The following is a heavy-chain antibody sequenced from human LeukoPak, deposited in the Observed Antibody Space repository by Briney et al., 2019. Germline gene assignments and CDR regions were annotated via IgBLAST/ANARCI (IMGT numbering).Heavy chain of an antibody. J-gene: IGHJ4*02. CDR3: ARGKRYFDWLFPSPGFDY. CDR1: GGSISSGDYY. Sequence: SETLSLTCTVSGGSISSGDYYWSWIRQPPGKGLEWIGYIYYSGSTYYNPSLKSRVTISVDTSKNQFSLKLSSVTAADTAVYYCARGKRYFDWLFPSPGFDYWGQGTLVTVSS. D-gene: IGHD3-9*01. V-gene: IGHV4-30-4*01. CDR2: IYYSGST.